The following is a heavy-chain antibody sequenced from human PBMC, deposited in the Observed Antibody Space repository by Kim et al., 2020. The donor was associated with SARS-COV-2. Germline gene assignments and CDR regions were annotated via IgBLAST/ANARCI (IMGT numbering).Heavy chain of an antibody. Sequence: TSHNPPLTSRVTISVDTSKTQFSLKLSSVTAADTAVYYCARAVFGEPNFDYWGQGTLVTVSS. J-gene: IGHJ4*02. V-gene: IGHV4-31*02. D-gene: IGHD3-10*01. CDR2: T. CDR3: ARAVFGEPNFDY.